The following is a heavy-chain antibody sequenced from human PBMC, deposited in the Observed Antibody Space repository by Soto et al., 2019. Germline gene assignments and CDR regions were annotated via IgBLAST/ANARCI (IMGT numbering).Heavy chain of an antibody. D-gene: IGHD6-13*01. CDR2: IYYSGST. CDR3: ARWEQQPRGLYYFDY. Sequence: SETLSLTCTVSGGSISSGDYYWRWIRQPPGKGLEWIGYIYYSGSTYYNPSLKSRVTISVDTSKNQFSLKLSSVTAADTAVYYCARWEQQPRGLYYFDYWGQGTLVTVSS. J-gene: IGHJ4*02. CDR1: GGSISSGDYY. V-gene: IGHV4-30-4*01.